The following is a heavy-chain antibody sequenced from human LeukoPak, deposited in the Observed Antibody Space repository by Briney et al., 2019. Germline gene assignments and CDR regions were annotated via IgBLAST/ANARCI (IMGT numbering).Heavy chain of an antibody. V-gene: IGHV4-59*08. D-gene: IGHD6-13*01. CDR3: ARHHIAAALNWFDP. CDR1: GGSISSYY. CDR2: IYCSGST. J-gene: IGHJ5*02. Sequence: SETLSLTCTVSGGSISSYYWSWIRQPPGKGLEWIGYIYCSGSTNYNPSLKSRVIISVDASKNQFSLKLSSVTAADTAVYYCARHHIAAALNWFDPWGQGTLVTVSS.